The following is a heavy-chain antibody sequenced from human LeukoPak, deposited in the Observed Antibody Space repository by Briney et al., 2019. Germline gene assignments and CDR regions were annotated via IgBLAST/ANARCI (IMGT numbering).Heavy chain of an antibody. CDR2: ISSSGGST. J-gene: IGHJ4*02. CDR1: GFTFSSYA. D-gene: IGHD3-9*01. V-gene: IGHV3-23*01. CDR3: AKTDVDYDILTVSYFDY. Sequence: GGSLRLSCAASGFTFSSYAMSWVRQAPGKGLEWVSAISSSGGSTYYADSVKGRFTTSRDNSKNTLYLQMNSLRAEDTAVYYCAKTDVDYDILTVSYFDYWGQGTPVTVSS.